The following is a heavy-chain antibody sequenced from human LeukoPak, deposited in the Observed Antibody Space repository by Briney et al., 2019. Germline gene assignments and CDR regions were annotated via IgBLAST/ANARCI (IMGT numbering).Heavy chain of an antibody. J-gene: IGHJ4*02. D-gene: IGHD2-2*01. Sequence: GGSLRLSCAASGFTFSSYGMHWVRQAPGKGLEWVAVISYDGSNKYYADSVKGRFTISRDNSKNTLYLQMNSLRAEDTAVYYCAKDLKGYCTSTSCYPFDYWGQGTLVTVSS. V-gene: IGHV3-30*18. CDR2: ISYDGSNK. CDR3: AKDLKGYCTSTSCYPFDY. CDR1: GFTFSSYG.